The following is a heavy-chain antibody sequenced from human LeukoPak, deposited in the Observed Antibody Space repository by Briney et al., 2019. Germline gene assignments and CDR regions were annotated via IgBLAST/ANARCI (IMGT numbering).Heavy chain of an antibody. D-gene: IGHD6-19*01. J-gene: IGHJ4*02. CDR2: IYTSGST. CDR3: GTHRPSGWYLDY. CDR1: GGSISTYY. V-gene: IGHV4-4*09. Sequence: PSETLSLTCTVSGGSISTYYWSWIRQPPGKGLEWIGYIYTSGSTNYNPSLKSRVTIPVDTPQNQFPLKLGSVTAADTAVYYCGTHRPSGWYLDYWGQGTLVTVSS.